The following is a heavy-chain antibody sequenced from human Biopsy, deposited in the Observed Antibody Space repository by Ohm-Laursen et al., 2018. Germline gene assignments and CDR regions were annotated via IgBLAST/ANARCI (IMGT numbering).Heavy chain of an antibody. J-gene: IGHJ6*02. CDR2: ISPSGATT. CDR1: GNTFATYH. V-gene: IGHV1-46*01. D-gene: IGHD5-24*01. CDR3: ARAGVGSDGTDSYYYGMDV. Sequence: ASVKVSCKASGNTFATYHIHWVRQAPGQGLEWMGVISPSGATTSFSQKFQGRITMTRDTSTGTVYMDLNSLGSEDTAVYYCARAGVGSDGTDSYYYGMDVWGPVTTVTVSS.